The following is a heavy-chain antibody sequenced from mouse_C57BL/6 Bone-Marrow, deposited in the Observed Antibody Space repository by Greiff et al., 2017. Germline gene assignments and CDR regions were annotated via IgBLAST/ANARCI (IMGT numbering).Heavy chain of an antibody. V-gene: IGHV1-39*01. CDR1: GYSFTDYY. D-gene: IGHD1-1*01. CDR3: AREKYGGSPYALDY. Sequence: EVQLLQSGPELVKPGASVKISCKASGYSFTDYYMNWVKQSHGKSLEWIGVINPNYGTPSYNQKFKGKATLTVDQSSSTAYMQLNSLTSEDSAFYYCAREKYGGSPYALDYWGQGTSVTVSA. J-gene: IGHJ4*01. CDR2: INPNYGTP.